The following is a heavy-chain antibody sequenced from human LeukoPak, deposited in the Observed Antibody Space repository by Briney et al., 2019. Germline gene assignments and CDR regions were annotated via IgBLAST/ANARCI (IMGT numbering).Heavy chain of an antibody. CDR2: IYYSGST. CDR1: GGSISSYY. D-gene: IGHD3-10*01. J-gene: IGHJ5*02. CDR3: ARSMVRGVRDWFDP. Sequence: PSETLSLTCTVSGGSISSYYWSWIRQPPGKGLEWIGYIYYSGSTNSDPSLKTRVTISVDTSKNQFSLKLSSVTAADTAVYYCARSMVRGVRDWFDPWGQGTLVTVSS. V-gene: IGHV4-59*01.